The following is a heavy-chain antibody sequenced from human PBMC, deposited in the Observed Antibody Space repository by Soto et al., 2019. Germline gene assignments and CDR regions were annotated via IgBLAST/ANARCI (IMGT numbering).Heavy chain of an antibody. J-gene: IGHJ4*02. V-gene: IGHV1-2*04. Sequence: ASVKVSCKASGYTFTGYYMHWVRQAPGQGLEWMGWINPNSGGTNYAQKFQGWATMTRDTSISTAYMELSRLRSDDTAVYYCAREGTMSVRFDYWGQGTLVTVSS. CDR2: INPNSGGT. CDR1: GYTFTGYY. CDR3: AREGTMSVRFDY. D-gene: IGHD3-10*02.